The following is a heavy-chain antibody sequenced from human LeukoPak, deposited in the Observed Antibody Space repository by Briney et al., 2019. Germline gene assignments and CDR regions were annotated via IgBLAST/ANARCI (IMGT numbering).Heavy chain of an antibody. D-gene: IGHD2-2*01. CDR2: IYYSGST. V-gene: IGHV4-31*02. J-gene: IGHJ6*03. CDR3: ARASGSTRPLYYMDV. Sequence: GXXXIGYIYYSGSTYYNPSLKSRVTISVDTSKNQFSLKLSSVTAADTAVYYCARASGSTRPLYYMDVWGKGTTVTVSS.